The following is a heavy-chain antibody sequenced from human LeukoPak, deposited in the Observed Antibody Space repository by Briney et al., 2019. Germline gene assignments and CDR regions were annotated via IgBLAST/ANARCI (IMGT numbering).Heavy chain of an antibody. D-gene: IGHD3-10*01. CDR2: IYYSGST. J-gene: IGHJ6*02. V-gene: IGHV4-59*08. Sequence: SETLSLTCTVSGGSISSYYWSWIRQPPGKGLEWIGYIYYSGSTDYNPSLKSRVTISVDTSKNQFSLKLSSVTAADTAVYYCARHGGSGSYYNVGLNYYYYGMDVWGQGTTVTVSS. CDR1: GGSISSYY. CDR3: ARHGGSGSYYNVGLNYYYYGMDV.